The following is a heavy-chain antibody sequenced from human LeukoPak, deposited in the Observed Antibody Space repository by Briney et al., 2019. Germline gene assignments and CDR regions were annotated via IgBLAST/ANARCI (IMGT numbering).Heavy chain of an antibody. J-gene: IGHJ5*02. CDR3: ARHSDYPNWFDP. V-gene: IGHV3-48*03. CDR2: ISTGGSYI. Sequence: GGSLRLSCAASGFTFSSYEMHWVRQAPGKGLEWVSYISTGGSYINYADSVKGRFTISRDNAKKSLYLQMNSLRAEDTAVYYCARHSDYPNWFDPWGQGTLVTVSS. D-gene: IGHD4-11*01. CDR1: GFTFSSYE.